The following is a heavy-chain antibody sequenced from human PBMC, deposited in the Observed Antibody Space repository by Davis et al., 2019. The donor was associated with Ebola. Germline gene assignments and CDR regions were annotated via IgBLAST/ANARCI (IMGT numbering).Heavy chain of an antibody. CDR3: VRTTYGAPEY. J-gene: IGHJ4*02. CDR2: IKEDGSEK. V-gene: IGHV3-7*01. CDR1: GFTFRSYW. Sequence: PGGSLRLSCAASGFTFRSYWMSWVRQAPGKGLEWVAKIKEDGSEKLEVDSVKGRFTISRDNAESTLYLQMNSLTAEDTAVYYCVRTTYGAPEYWGQGTLVTVSS. D-gene: IGHD4-17*01.